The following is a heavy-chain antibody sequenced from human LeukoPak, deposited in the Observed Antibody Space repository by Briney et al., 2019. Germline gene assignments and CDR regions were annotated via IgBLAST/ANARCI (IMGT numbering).Heavy chain of an antibody. CDR2: INPNSGGT. CDR1: GYTFTGYF. V-gene: IGHV1-2*02. D-gene: IGHD6-6*01. J-gene: IGHJ6*03. Sequence: GASVKVSCKASGYTFTGYFMHWVRQAPGQGLEWMGWINPNSGGTNYAQKFQGRVTMSRDTSISTAYMELSRLRSDDTAVYYCARGYSSSFYYMDVWGKGTTVTVSS. CDR3: ARGYSSSFYYMDV.